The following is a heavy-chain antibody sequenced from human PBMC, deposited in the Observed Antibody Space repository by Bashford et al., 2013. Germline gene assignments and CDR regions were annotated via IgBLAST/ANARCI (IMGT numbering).Heavy chain of an antibody. CDR3: ASQFSSSWYLEY. CDR2: IIPILGIA. V-gene: IGHV1-69*04. CDR1: GGTFSSYA. D-gene: IGHD6-13*01. Sequence: VASVKVSCKASGGTFSSYAISWVRQAPGQGLEWMGRIIPILGIANYAQKFQGRVTITADKSTSTAYMELSSLRSEDTAVYYCASQFSSSWYLEYWGQGTLVTVSS. J-gene: IGHJ4*02.